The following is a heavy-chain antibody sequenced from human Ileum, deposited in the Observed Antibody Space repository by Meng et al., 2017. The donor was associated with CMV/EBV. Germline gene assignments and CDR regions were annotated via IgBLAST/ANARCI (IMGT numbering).Heavy chain of an antibody. V-gene: IGHV2-5*02. CDR3: AHRQPFSSDWNVGWFDP. J-gene: IGHJ5*02. Sequence: TFNESCPTLVKPTQPLTLSCTFSGFSLSTSGVGVGWIRQPPGRALDFLVFVYWDDDKRYNPSLKSRLTITKDTSRNQVVLTMANMDPVDTATYYCAHRQPFSSDWNVGWFDPWGQGTLVTVSS. CDR2: VYWDDDK. D-gene: IGHD6-19*01. CDR1: GFSLSTSGVG.